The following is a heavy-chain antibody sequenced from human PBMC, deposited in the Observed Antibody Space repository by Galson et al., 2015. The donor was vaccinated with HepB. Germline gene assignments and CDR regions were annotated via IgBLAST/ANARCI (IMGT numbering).Heavy chain of an antibody. J-gene: IGHJ4*02. CDR1: GFTFSSYG. V-gene: IGHV3-30*02. Sequence: SLRLSCAASGFTFSSYGMHWVRQAPGKGLEWVAFIRYDGSNQYYADSVRGRFTISRDNSKNTIYIEMNRLSAEDTATYYCARDRRVEVVVAATLDYWGQGTLLTVSS. CDR2: IRYDGSNQ. D-gene: IGHD2-15*01. CDR3: ARDRRVEVVVAATLDY.